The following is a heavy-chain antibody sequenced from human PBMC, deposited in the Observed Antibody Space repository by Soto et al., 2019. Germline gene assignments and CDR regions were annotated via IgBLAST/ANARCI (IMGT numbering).Heavy chain of an antibody. D-gene: IGHD4-4*01. V-gene: IGHV3-23*01. J-gene: IGHJ4*02. CDR2: ISGSGGST. Sequence: EVQLLESGGGLVQPGGSLRLSCAASGFTFSSYAMSWVRQAPGKGLEWVSAISGSGGSTYYADSVKGRFTISRYNSKNTLYLQMNRLRAADTGVYYCAKDSRGTTVTTFGYWGQGTLVTVSS. CDR1: GFTFSSYA. CDR3: AKDSRGTTVTTFGY.